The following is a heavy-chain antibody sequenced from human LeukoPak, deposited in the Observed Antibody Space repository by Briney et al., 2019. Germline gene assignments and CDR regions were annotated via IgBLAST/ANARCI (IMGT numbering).Heavy chain of an antibody. D-gene: IGHD5-12*01. CDR2: IKEDGSAK. J-gene: IGHJ4*02. CDR1: GFTFSRYW. Sequence: GGSLRLSCTASGFTFSRYWMTWVRPAPGKGLEWVANIKEDGSAKYYVDSMKGRFTISRDNAKNSLYLQINSLRAEDTAVYYCARDSPGYGGYSYWGQGTLVTVSS. V-gene: IGHV3-7*04. CDR3: ARDSPGYGGYSY.